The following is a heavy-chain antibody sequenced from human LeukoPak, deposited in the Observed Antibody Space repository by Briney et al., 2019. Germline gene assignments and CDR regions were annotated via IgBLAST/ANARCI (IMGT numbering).Heavy chain of an antibody. J-gene: IGHJ4*02. V-gene: IGHV5-51*01. CDR2: IDPSDSDT. Sequence: GESLKISCKASGCSFTNYWIGWVRQMPEKGPEWMGIIDPSDSDTRYTPSFQGQVTISADKSLTTAYLQWNSLKASDTAMYYCARQTAMGRSGDFWGQGTLVTVSS. D-gene: IGHD5-18*01. CDR1: GCSFTNYW. CDR3: ARQTAMGRSGDF.